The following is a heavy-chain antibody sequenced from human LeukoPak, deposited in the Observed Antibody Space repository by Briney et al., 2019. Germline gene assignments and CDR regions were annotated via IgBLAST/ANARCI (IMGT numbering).Heavy chain of an antibody. CDR1: GGSISRSY. CDR2: IYYTGSP. D-gene: IGHD4-17*01. Sequence: SETLSLTCTVSGGSISRSYWTWIRQAPGKGLEYIGYIYYTGSPNYNPSLKSRVTISLDTSKNQFSLKLTSVTAADTAVYYCATAPLRYGDYGYPEYFQHWGQGILVPVSS. J-gene: IGHJ1*01. CDR3: ATAPLRYGDYGYPEYFQH. V-gene: IGHV4-59*01.